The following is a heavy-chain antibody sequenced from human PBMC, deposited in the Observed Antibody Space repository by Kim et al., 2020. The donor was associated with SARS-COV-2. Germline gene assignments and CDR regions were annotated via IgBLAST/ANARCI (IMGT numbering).Heavy chain of an antibody. CDR3: GKLRGGSSNTKDD. CDR2: IWMDGSNR. V-gene: IGHV3-33*06. J-gene: IGHJ6*03. CDR1: GFTFSSYA. D-gene: IGHD2-2*01. Sequence: GGSLRLSCAASGFTFSSYAMSWVRLAPGKGLEWVSVIWMDGSNRYFADSVKGRFTISRDNSKNTLYLQMNSLRTEDMAVYYCGKLRGGSSNTKDDWGKGT.